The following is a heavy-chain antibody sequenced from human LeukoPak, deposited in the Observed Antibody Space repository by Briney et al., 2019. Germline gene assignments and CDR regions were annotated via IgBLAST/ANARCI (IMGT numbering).Heavy chain of an antibody. D-gene: IGHD4-23*01. CDR2: MNPNSGNT. CDR1: GYTFTSYD. V-gene: IGHV1-8*02. Sequence: ASVKVSCKASGYTFTSYDINWVRQATGQGLEWMGWMNPNSGNTGYAQKFQGRVTMTRDTSTSTVYMELSSLRAEDTAVYYCASERYGGNSDAFDIWGQGTMVTVSS. CDR3: ASERYGGNSDAFDI. J-gene: IGHJ3*02.